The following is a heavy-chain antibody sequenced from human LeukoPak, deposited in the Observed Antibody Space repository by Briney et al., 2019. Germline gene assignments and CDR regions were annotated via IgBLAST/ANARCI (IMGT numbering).Heavy chain of an antibody. V-gene: IGHV3-21*01. J-gene: IGHJ5*02. D-gene: IGHD3-10*01. Sequence: GGSLRLSCVASGFTFSSYTMIWVRQAPGKGLEWVSSIGSNSDYIYYADSVKGRFTISRDNAKNSLFLQMNSLAADDTAVYYCARDRGYGSGSSQNWFDPWGQGTLVTVSS. CDR2: IGSNSDYI. CDR1: GFTFSSYT. CDR3: ARDRGYGSGSSQNWFDP.